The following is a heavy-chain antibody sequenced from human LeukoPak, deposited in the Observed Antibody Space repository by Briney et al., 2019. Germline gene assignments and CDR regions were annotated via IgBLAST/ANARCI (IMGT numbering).Heavy chain of an antibody. Sequence: SGGSLRLSCAASGFTFSSYGMHWVRQAPGKGLEWVAFIRYDGSNKYYADSVKGRFTISRDNSKNTLYLQMNSLRAEDTAVYYCAKDPTVAGTRGFDYWGQGTLVTVSS. CDR2: IRYDGSNK. CDR3: AKDPTVAGTRGFDY. V-gene: IGHV3-30*02. D-gene: IGHD6-19*01. CDR1: GFTFSSYG. J-gene: IGHJ4*02.